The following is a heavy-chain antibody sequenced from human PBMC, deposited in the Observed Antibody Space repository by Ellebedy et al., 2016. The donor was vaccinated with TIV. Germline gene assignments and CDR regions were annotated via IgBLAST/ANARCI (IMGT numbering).Heavy chain of an antibody. V-gene: IGHV3-48*01. D-gene: IGHD3-22*01. CDR3: ARDHYDSSGYP. J-gene: IGHJ5*02. CDR1: GITFSSYS. CDR2: ISTSSGTI. Sequence: GESLKIPXAASGITFSSYSMNWVRQAPGKGLEWVSYISTSSGTIYYADSVKGRFTISRDNAKNSLYLQMNSLRAEDTAVYYCARDHYDSSGYPWGQGTLVTVSS.